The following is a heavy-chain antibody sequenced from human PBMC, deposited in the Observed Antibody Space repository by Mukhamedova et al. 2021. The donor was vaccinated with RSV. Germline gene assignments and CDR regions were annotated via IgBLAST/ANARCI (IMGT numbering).Heavy chain of an antibody. V-gene: IGHV3-30*04. D-gene: IGHD2-2*01. CDR2: ISYDGSNK. J-gene: IGHJ6*01. Sequence: SSYAMHWVRQAPGKGLEWVAVISYDGSNKYYADFVKGRFTISRDNSKNTPYLQMNSPRAEDTAVYYCSRDPDEYGYY. CDR3: SRDPDEYGYY. CDR1: SSYA.